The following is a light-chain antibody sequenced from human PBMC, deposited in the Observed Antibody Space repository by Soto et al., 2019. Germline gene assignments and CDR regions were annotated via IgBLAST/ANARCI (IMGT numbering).Light chain of an antibody. CDR2: SSS. CDR1: QGIGNH. J-gene: IGKJ4*01. V-gene: IGKV1-27*01. Sequence: IQITHSPSSLSASVGDRVTIACRASQGIGNHLSWYQQKPGKVPKLLIYSSSTLQSGVPSRFSGSGSGTEFTLTISSLQPEDAATYYCQKHDYSPLTFGGGTKVDIK. CDR3: QKHDYSPLT.